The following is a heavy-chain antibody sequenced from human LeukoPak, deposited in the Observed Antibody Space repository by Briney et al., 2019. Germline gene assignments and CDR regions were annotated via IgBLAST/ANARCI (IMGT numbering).Heavy chain of an antibody. CDR1: GFSFSNYW. Sequence: GGSLRLSCAASGFSFSNYWMSWVRQAPGKGLEWVANINPDGSGEYYVDSARGRFTISRDNAKNSLSLQMNSLRAEDTAVYYCSRDYSDSSGWYAPRGYWGQGTLVTVSS. CDR2: INPDGSGE. J-gene: IGHJ4*02. CDR3: SRDYSDSSGWYAPRGY. V-gene: IGHV3-7*01. D-gene: IGHD3-22*01.